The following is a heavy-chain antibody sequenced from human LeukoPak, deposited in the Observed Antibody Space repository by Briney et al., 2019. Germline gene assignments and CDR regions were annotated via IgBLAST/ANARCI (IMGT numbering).Heavy chain of an antibody. J-gene: IGHJ4*02. Sequence: PGGSLRLSCVASGMSFSTYAMNWVRQAPGKGLEWVSVIRDNGETTLYADSVKGRFTISRDNSKDIVYLQMNSLRADDSAIYYCAGGAYSSVWYLLDSWGQGTLVTVSS. D-gene: IGHD6-13*01. CDR2: IRDNGETT. V-gene: IGHV3-23*01. CDR1: GMSFSTYA. CDR3: AGGAYSSVWYLLDS.